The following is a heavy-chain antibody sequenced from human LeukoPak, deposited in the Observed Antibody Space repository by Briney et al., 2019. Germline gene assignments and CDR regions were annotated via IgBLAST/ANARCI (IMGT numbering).Heavy chain of an antibody. CDR1: GGTCSSYP. CDR3: ARSQGSSWINWFDP. Sequence: ASVRVSCKASGGTCSSYPISWVRQAPGQGLEWMGRIIPILGIANYAQKFQGRVTITADKSTSTAYMELSSLRSEDTAVYYCARSQGSSWINWFDPWGQGTLVTVSS. D-gene: IGHD6-13*01. V-gene: IGHV1-69*02. J-gene: IGHJ5*02. CDR2: IIPILGIA.